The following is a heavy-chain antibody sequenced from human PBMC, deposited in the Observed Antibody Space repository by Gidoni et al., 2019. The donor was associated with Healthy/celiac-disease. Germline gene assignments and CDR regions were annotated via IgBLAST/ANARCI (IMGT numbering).Heavy chain of an antibody. J-gene: IGHJ5*02. CDR2: IYYSGST. Sequence: QLQLQESGPGLVKPSETLSLTCTVSGGSIRSSSYYWGWIRQPPGKGLAWIGSIYYSGSTYYNPSLKSRVTISVDTSKNQFSLKLSSVTAADTAVYYCARHEGYGYNLDWFDPWGQGTLVTVSS. CDR3: ARHEGYGYNLDWFDP. D-gene: IGHD5-18*01. CDR1: GGSIRSSSYY. V-gene: IGHV4-39*01.